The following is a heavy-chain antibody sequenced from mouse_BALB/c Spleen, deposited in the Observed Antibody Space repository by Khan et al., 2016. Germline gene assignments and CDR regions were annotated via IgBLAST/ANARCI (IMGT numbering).Heavy chain of an antibody. Sequence: EVQLQESGPGLVKPSQSLSLTCTVTGYSITSDYAWNWIRQFPGNKLEWMGYISYSGSTSYNPSLKSRISITRDTSKNQFFLQLNSVTTEDTATDYCARNYFFDYWGQGTTLTVSA. CDR2: ISYSGST. V-gene: IGHV3-2*02. J-gene: IGHJ2*01. CDR1: GYSITSDYA. CDR3: ARNYFFDY.